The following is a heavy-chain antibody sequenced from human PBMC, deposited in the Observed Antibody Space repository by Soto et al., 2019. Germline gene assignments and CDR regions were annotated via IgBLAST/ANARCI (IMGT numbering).Heavy chain of an antibody. D-gene: IGHD2-15*01. J-gene: IGHJ6*02. V-gene: IGHV1-69*01. CDR3: ARDREYCSGGSCYSDGMDV. CDR1: GGTFSSYA. CDR2: IIPNFGTA. Sequence: QVQLVQSGAEVKKPGSSVKVSCKASGGTFSSYAISWVRQAPGQGLEWMGGIIPNFGTANYAQKFQGRVTITADEATSTAYMELSSLRSEDTAVYYCARDREYCSGGSCYSDGMDVWGQGTTVTVSS.